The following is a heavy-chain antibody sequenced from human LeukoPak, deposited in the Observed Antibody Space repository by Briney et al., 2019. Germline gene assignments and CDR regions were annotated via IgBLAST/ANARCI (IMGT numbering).Heavy chain of an antibody. V-gene: IGHV1-69-2*01. CDR3: ATVRRITGALLYMDV. Sequence: ASVKISCKVSGYTFTDYYMHWVQQAPGKGLEWMGLVDPEDGETIYAEKIQGRVTITADTSTDTAYMELSSLRSEDTAVYYCATVRRITGALLYMDVWGKGTTVTVSS. J-gene: IGHJ6*03. CDR2: VDPEDGET. CDR1: GYTFTDYY. D-gene: IGHD1-20*01.